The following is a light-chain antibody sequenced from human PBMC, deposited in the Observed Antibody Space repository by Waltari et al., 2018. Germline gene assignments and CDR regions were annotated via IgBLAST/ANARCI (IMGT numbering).Light chain of an antibody. CDR3: QQLYT. CDR2: WAS. V-gene: IGKV4-1*01. J-gene: IGKJ2*01. Sequence: DIVMTQPPDSLAVSLGERATINCKSSQSVLYSSNNKNYLAWYQQKPGQPPKLLIYWASTRESGVPDRFSGSGSGTDFTLTISSLQAEDVAVYYCQQLYTFGQGTKLEIK. CDR1: QSVLYSSNNKNY.